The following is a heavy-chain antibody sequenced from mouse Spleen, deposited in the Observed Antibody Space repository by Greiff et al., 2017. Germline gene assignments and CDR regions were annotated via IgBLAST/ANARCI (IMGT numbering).Heavy chain of an antibody. Sequence: QVQLKQPGTELVKPGASVKLSCKASGYTFTSYWMHWVKQRPGQGLEWIGNINPSNGGTNYNEKFKSKATLTVDKSSSTAYMQLSSLTSEDSAVYYCARGGYDGYFYYAMDYWGQGTSVTVSS. CDR2: INPSNGGT. CDR1: GYTFTSYW. CDR3: ARGGYDGYFYYAMDY. V-gene: IGHV1-53*01. D-gene: IGHD2-3*01. J-gene: IGHJ4*01.